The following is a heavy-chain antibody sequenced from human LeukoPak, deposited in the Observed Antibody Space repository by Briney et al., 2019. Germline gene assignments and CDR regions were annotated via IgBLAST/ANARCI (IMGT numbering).Heavy chain of an antibody. D-gene: IGHD1-26*01. CDR3: ARGDLNWELPTPFDY. J-gene: IGHJ4*02. CDR1: GYTFTSYG. CDR2: ISAYNGNT. V-gene: IGHV1-18*01. Sequence: ASVKVSCKASGYTFTSYGISWVRQAPGQGLEWMGWISAYNGNTNYAQKLQGRVTMTTDTSTSTAYMELRSLRSDDTAVYYCARGDLNWELPTPFDYWGQGTLVTVSS.